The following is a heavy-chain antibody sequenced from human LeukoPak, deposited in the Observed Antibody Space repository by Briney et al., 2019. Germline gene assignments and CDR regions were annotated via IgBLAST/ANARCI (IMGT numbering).Heavy chain of an antibody. J-gene: IGHJ6*03. CDR3: ARMGGVVIRNYYYYYMDV. CDR1: GFTFSTYS. D-gene: IGHD3-3*01. Sequence: GGSLRLSCAASGFTFSTYSMDWVRQAPGMGLEWVSSISGTSSYIYYADSVKGRFTISRDNAKNSLYLQMNSLRAEDTAVYYCARMGGVVIRNYYYYYMDVWGKGTTVTVSS. V-gene: IGHV3-21*01. CDR2: ISGTSSYI.